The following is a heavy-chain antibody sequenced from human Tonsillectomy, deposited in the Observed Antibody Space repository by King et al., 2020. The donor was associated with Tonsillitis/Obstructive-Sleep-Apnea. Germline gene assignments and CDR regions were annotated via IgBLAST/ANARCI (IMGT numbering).Heavy chain of an antibody. CDR3: ARGGGCSSTSCPYDY. CDR1: GGSISSGGYY. Sequence: VQLQESGPGLVKPSQTLSLTCTVSGGSISSGGYYWSWIRQHPGKGLEWIGYIYYSGSTYYNPSLKSRVTISVDTYKNQFSLRLSSVTAADTAVYFCARGGGCSSTSCPYDYWGQGTLVTVSS. D-gene: IGHD2-2*01. J-gene: IGHJ4*02. V-gene: IGHV4-31*03. CDR2: IYYSGST.